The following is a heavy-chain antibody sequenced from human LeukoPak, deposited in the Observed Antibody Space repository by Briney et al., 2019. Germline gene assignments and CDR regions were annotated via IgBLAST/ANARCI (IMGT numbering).Heavy chain of an antibody. CDR1: GYSFPNYW. CDR2: IYPGDSDA. CDR3: AVGTGYYFDL. J-gene: IGHJ4*02. V-gene: IGHV5-51*01. Sequence: GESLKISCKGSGYSFPNYWIGWVRQMPGKGLECMGIIYPGDSDARYSPSFQGQVTISADKSITTAYLQWSSLEASDTAMYYCAVGTGYYFDLWGEGTLVTVSS. D-gene: IGHD3/OR15-3a*01.